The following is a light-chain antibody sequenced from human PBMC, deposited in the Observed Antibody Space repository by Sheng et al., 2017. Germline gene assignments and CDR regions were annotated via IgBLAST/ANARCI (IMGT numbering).Light chain of an antibody. CDR3: QQYSNSPFT. CDR1: QSVSSN. CDR2: GAS. J-gene: IGKJ3*01. Sequence: EIVMTQSPVTLSVSPGERATLSCRASQSVSSNLAWYQQKPGQAPRLLIYGASNRATGIPDRFSGSGSGTDFTLTISRLEPEDFAVYYCQQYSNSPFTFGPGTKVDIK. V-gene: IGKV3D-15*02.